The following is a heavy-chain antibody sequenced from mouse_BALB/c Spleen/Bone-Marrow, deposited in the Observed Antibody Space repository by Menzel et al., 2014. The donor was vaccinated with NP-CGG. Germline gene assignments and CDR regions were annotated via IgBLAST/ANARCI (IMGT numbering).Heavy chain of an antibody. J-gene: IGHJ2*01. CDR2: IWRGGST. V-gene: IGHV2-5-1*01. D-gene: IGHD2-1*01. Sequence: VQLQEPGPSLVQPSQSLSITCTVSGFSLTSYGVHWVRQSPGKGLEWLGVIWRGGSTDYNAAFMSRLSITKDNSKSQVFFKMNSLQADDTAIYYCAKRGNYGYFDYWGQGTTLTVSS. CDR3: AKRGNYGYFDY. CDR1: GFSLTSYG.